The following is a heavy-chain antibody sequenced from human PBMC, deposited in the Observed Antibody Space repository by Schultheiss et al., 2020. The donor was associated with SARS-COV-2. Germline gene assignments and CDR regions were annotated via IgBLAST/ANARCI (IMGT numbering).Heavy chain of an antibody. Sequence: ASVKVSCKASGGTFSSYAISWVRQAPGQGLEWMGWISAYNGNTNYAQKLQGRVTMTTDTSTSTAYMELRSLRSDDTAVYYCAKSQWELQQSGQYYFDYWGQGTLVTVSS. D-gene: IGHD1-26*01. J-gene: IGHJ4*02. V-gene: IGHV1-18*01. CDR3: AKSQWELQQSGQYYFDY. CDR1: GGTFSSYA. CDR2: ISAYNGNT.